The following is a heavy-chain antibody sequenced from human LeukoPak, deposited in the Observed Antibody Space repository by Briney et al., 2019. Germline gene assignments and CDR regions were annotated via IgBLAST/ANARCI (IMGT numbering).Heavy chain of an antibody. V-gene: IGHV3-15*01. J-gene: IGHJ5*02. Sequence: GGSLRLSCAASGFTFSNAWMNWVRQAPGKGLEWVGRIKSETDGGIIDYAAPVKGRFTISRDDSKKTLYLQMNSLKTEDTAVYYCTTPFFVVPSSWGQGTLVTVSS. D-gene: IGHD3-16*02. CDR3: TTPFFVVPSS. CDR1: GFTFSNAW. CDR2: IKSETDGGII.